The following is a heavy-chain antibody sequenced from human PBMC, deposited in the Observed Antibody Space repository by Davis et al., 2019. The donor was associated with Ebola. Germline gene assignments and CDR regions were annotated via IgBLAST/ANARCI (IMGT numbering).Heavy chain of an antibody. V-gene: IGHV1-46*01. CDR2: INPSGGST. Sequence: ASVKVSCKASGYTFTSYYMHWVRQPPGQGLEWMGIINPSGGSTSYAQKFQGRVTMTRDTSTSTVYMELSSLRSEDTAVYYCARGPQPPGVVVTPFDYWGQGTLVTVSS. CDR3: ARGPQPPGVVVTPFDY. J-gene: IGHJ4*02. CDR1: GYTFTSYY. D-gene: IGHD2-21*02.